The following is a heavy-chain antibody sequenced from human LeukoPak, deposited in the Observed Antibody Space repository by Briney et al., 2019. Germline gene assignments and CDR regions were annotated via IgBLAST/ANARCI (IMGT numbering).Heavy chain of an antibody. CDR1: GGSISSSSYY. D-gene: IGHD5-24*01. J-gene: IGHJ4*02. V-gene: IGHV4-39*07. CDR2: IYYSGST. Sequence: SETLSLTCTVSGGSISSSSYYWGWIRQPPGKGLEWIGSIYYSGSTYYNPSLKSRVTIPVDTSKNQFSLKLSSVTAADTAVYYCARGGMATIRFYGYWGQGTLVTVSS. CDR3: ARGGMATIRFYGY.